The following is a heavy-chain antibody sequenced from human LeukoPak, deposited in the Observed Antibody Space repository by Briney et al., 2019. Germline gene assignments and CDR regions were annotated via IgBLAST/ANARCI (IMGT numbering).Heavy chain of an antibody. V-gene: IGHV4-59*01. J-gene: IGHJ3*02. D-gene: IGHD3-10*01. CDR2: IYYSGST. Sequence: SETLSLTCTVSGVSIISYYWSWIRQAPGKGLEWIGYIYYSGSTSYNPSLKSRVTMSVETSKNQFSLMLTSVTAADTAVYYCAREFYGSGSYSAIDIWGQGTMVTVSS. CDR3: AREFYGSGSYSAIDI. CDR1: GVSIISYY.